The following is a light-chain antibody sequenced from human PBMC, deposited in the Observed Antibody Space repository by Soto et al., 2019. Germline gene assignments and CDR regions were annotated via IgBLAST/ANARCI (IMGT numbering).Light chain of an antibody. CDR3: PQYGSSGT. CDR1: QSVSNNY. Sequence: EIVLTQSPGTLSLSPGERATLSCRASQSVSNNYLAWYQQKPGQAPRLLIYGASNRATGIPDRFSGSGSGTDFTLTISRLEPEDFAVYYCPQYGSSGTFGQGTKGDTK. CDR2: GAS. J-gene: IGKJ1*01. V-gene: IGKV3-20*01.